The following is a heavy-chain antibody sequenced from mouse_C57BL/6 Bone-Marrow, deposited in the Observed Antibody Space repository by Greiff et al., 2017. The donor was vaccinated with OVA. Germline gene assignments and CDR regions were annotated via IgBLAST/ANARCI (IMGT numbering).Heavy chain of an antibody. D-gene: IGHD2-1*01. CDR3: ARESYGKSFAY. CDR2: IIYSGST. J-gene: IGHJ3*01. Sequence: DVKLQESGPSLVKPSQTLSLTCSVTGDSITSGYWSWIRKFPGNKLEYMGYIIYSGSTYYNPSLKRRISITRDTSKNQYYLQLNSVTTEDTATYYCARESYGKSFAYWGQGTLVTVSA. V-gene: IGHV3-8*02. CDR1: GDSITSGY.